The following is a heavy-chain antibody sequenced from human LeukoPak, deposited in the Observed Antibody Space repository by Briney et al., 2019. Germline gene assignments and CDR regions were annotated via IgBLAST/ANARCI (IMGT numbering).Heavy chain of an antibody. D-gene: IGHD4-17*01. CDR2: IYYSGST. V-gene: IGHV4-30-4*08. CDR1: GGSISSGDYY. J-gene: IGHJ3*02. CDR3: ARADPGDGVDAFDI. Sequence: SQTLSLTCTVSGGSISSGDYYWSWIRQPPGKGLGWIGYIYYSGSTYYNPSLKSRVTISVDTSKNQFSLKLSSVTAVDTAVYYCARADPGDGVDAFDIWGQGTMVTVSS.